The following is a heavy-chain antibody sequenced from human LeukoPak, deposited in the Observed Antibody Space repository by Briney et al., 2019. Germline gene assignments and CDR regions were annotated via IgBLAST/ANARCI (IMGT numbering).Heavy chain of an antibody. CDR3: ARRRSFQLLYIGWFDP. J-gene: IGHJ5*02. V-gene: IGHV4-34*01. CDR2: INHSGST. CDR1: GGSFSGYY. D-gene: IGHD2-2*02. Sequence: SETLSLTCAVYGGSFSGYYWSWIRQPPGKGLEWIGEINHSGSTNYNPSLKSRVTISVDTSKNQFSLKLSSVTAADTAVYYCARRRSFQLLYIGWFDPWGQGTLVTVSS.